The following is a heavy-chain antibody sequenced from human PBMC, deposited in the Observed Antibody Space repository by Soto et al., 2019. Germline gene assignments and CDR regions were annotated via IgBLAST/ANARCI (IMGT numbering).Heavy chain of an antibody. J-gene: IGHJ6*02. CDR2: ISWNSGSI. Sequence: PGGSLRLSCSASGFTFDDYAMHWVRQAPGKGLEWVSGISWNSGSIGYADSVKGRFTISRDNAKNSLYLQMNSLRAEDTALYYCAKEGGVAAAGYYYYGMDVWGQGT. V-gene: IGHV3-9*01. CDR3: AKEGGVAAAGYYYYGMDV. D-gene: IGHD6-13*01. CDR1: GFTFDDYA.